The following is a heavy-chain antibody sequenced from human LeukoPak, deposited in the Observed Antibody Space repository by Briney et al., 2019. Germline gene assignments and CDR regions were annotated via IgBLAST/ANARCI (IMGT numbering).Heavy chain of an antibody. J-gene: IGHJ3*02. CDR3: AKEGITMIVVGPADI. CDR2: ISSSSSYI. V-gene: IGHV3-21*04. CDR1: GFTFSSYS. D-gene: IGHD3-22*01. Sequence: PGGSLRLSFAASGFTFSSYSMNWVRQAPGKGLEWVSSISSSSSYIYYADSVKGRFTISRDNAKNSLYLQMNSLRAEDTAVYYCAKEGITMIVVGPADIWGQGTMVTVSS.